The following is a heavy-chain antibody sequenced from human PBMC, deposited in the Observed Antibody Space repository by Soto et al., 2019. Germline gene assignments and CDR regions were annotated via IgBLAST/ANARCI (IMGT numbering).Heavy chain of an antibody. Sequence: PSETLSLTCAVYGGSFSGYYWSWIRQPPGKGLEWIGEINHSGSTNYNPSLKSRVTISVDTSKNQFSLKLSSVTAADTAVYYCARDLYYGGKGGSDYWGQGTLVTVSS. CDR3: ARDLYYGGKGGSDY. J-gene: IGHJ4*02. V-gene: IGHV4-34*01. CDR2: INHSGST. CDR1: GGSFSGYY. D-gene: IGHD3-3*01.